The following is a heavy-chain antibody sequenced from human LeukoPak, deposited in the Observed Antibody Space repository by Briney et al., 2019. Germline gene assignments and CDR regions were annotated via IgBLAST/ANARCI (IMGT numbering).Heavy chain of an antibody. D-gene: IGHD1-26*01. V-gene: IGHV4-59*11. CDR2: IYYSGST. CDR1: GGSINNHY. Sequence: PSETLSLTCTVSGGSINNHYWSWIRQPPGKGLEWIGYIYYSGSTNYNPPFKSRATISVDTSKNQFSLKLTSVTAADTAVYYCARDRDVGTYYYYYGLDVWGQGTTVIVS. CDR3: ARDRDVGTYYYYYGLDV. J-gene: IGHJ6*02.